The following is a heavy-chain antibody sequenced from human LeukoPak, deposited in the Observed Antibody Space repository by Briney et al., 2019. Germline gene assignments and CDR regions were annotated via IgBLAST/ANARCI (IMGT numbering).Heavy chain of an antibody. CDR1: GFIVTSNY. CDR2: IYSGGAA. V-gene: IGHV3-53*01. CDR3: AKMMAGAGTTGGDYFDY. J-gene: IGHJ4*02. Sequence: GGSLRLSCAASGFIVTSNYMSWVRQAPGKGLEWVSVIYSGGAAYYADSVKGRFTISRDHSKNTLYLQMNSLRAEDTAVYYCAKMMAGAGTTGGDYFDYWGQGTLVTVSS. D-gene: IGHD6-13*01.